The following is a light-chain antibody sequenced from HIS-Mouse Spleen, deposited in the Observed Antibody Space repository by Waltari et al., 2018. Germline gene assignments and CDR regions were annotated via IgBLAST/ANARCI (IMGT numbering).Light chain of an antibody. Sequence: EIVLTQSPATLSLSPGERATLSCRASQSVSSYLAWYQQKPGQAPRLLIYDAANRATGIPARFRGSGSGTDFTLTISSLEPEDFAVYYCQQRQRTFGQGTRLEIK. CDR1: QSVSSY. J-gene: IGKJ5*01. V-gene: IGKV3-11*01. CDR3: QQRQRT. CDR2: DAA.